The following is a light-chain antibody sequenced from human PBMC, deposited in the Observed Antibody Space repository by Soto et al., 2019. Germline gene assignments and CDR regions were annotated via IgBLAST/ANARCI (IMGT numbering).Light chain of an antibody. J-gene: IGLJ1*01. V-gene: IGLV2-14*01. Sequence: QSVLTQPAPVSGSPGQSITISCTGTSSDVGGYDYVGWYQQHPGKAPKLMIYNVYNRPSGVSFRFSGSKSGNTASLTISGLQTEDEADYYCTSYTNRYTYVFGTGTKGTVL. CDR2: NVY. CDR3: TSYTNRYTYV. CDR1: SSDVGGYDY.